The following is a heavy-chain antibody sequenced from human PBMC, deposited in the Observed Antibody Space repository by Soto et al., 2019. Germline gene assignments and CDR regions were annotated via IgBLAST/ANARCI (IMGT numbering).Heavy chain of an antibody. Sequence: GGSLRLSCAASGFTFSSYSMNWVRQAPGKGLEWVSSISSSSSYIYYADSVKGRFTISRDNAKNSLYLQMNSLRAEDTAVYYCARDGVATSSYYFDYWGQGTLVTVSS. CDR3: ARDGVATSSYYFDY. D-gene: IGHD5-12*01. CDR2: ISSSSSYI. CDR1: GFTFSSYS. J-gene: IGHJ4*02. V-gene: IGHV3-21*01.